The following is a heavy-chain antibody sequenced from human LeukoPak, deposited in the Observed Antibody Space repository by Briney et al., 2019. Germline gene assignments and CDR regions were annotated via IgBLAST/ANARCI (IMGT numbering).Heavy chain of an antibody. J-gene: IGHJ5*02. CDR3: ARGLNWFDP. CDR2: IKQDGSEK. CDR1: GFTFSSYW. Sequence: GGSLSLSCAVSGFTFSSYWMGWVRQAPGRGLEWVANIKQDGSEKYYVDSVKGRFTISRDNAKNSLYLQMNSLRAEDTAVYYCARGLNWFDPWGQGTLVTVSS. D-gene: IGHD3-22*01. V-gene: IGHV3-7*01.